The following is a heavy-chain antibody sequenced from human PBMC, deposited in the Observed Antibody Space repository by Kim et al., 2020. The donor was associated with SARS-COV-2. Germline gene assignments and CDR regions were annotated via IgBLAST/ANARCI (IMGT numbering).Heavy chain of an antibody. V-gene: IGHV3-21*01. Sequence: GGSLRLSCAVSGFTFSSYTMNWVRQAPGKGLEWVSSISSSRSYIYYADSVKGRFTISRDNAKNSLYLQMNSLRAEDTAVYYCASSYSSGWYYFDYWGQGT. J-gene: IGHJ4*02. CDR2: ISSSRSYI. CDR1: GFTFSSYT. D-gene: IGHD6-19*01. CDR3: ASSYSSGWYYFDY.